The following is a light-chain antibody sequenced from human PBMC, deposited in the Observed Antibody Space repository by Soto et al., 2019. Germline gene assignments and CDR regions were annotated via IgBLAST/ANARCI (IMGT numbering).Light chain of an antibody. Sequence: DIQMTQSPSSLSASVGDRITITCQASQDISNRLNWYHQKPGKAPNLLIYDASNLAAGVPSGFSGSGSGTHFTFTISSLKPEDIRTYYCQNCFTVPYTFGQWAKLEIK. CDR1: QDISNR. J-gene: IGKJ2*01. V-gene: IGKV1-33*01. CDR2: DAS. CDR3: QNCFTVPYT.